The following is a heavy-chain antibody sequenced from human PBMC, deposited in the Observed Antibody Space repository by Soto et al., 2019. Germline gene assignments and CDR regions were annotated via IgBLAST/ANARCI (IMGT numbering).Heavy chain of an antibody. D-gene: IGHD2-2*01. CDR1: GDSIVDYY. J-gene: IGHJ4*02. CDR3: ARGPGYCINTNCYFFDY. V-gene: IGHV4-59*01. CDR2: INHRGST. Sequence: PSETLSLTCSVSGDSIVDYYWSWIRQPPGKGLEWIGHINHRGSTNYNPSLKSRVTISVDTSKNQFSLKLSSVTAADTAVYYCARGPGYCINTNCYFFDYWGQGTLVTVSS.